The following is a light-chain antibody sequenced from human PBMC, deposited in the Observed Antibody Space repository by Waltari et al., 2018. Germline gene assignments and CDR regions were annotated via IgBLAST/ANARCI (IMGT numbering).Light chain of an antibody. J-gene: IGKJ2*02. CDR3: MQGFRLPRT. CDR1: QSLLHSDGKTY. V-gene: IGKV2-29*03. CDR2: EGF. Sequence: DIVMTQTPLSLSVTPGQPASIFCKSSQSLLHSDGKTYLYWYLQKPGQSPQVLIYEGFSRFSGVPNRFSGSGSGTDFTLKISRVEAEDVGVYYCMQGFRLPRTFGQGTKLEIK.